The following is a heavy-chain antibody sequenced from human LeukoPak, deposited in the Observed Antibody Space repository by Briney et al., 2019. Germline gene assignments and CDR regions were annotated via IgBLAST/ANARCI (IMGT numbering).Heavy chain of an antibody. CDR1: GYTLTNYG. V-gene: IGHV1-18*01. J-gene: IGHJ3*02. CDR3: ARDGVLGYGSNDAFHI. D-gene: IGHD5-18*01. Sequence: ASVKVSCKASGYTLTNYGVSWVRQAPGQGLEWMGWISGYNGKTNYAQKLQGRVTMTTDTSTSTVYMELRSLRSDDTAVYYCARDGVLGYGSNDAFHIWGQGTMVTVSS. CDR2: ISGYNGKT.